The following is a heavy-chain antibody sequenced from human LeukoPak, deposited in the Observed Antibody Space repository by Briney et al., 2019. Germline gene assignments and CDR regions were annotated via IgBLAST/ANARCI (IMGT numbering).Heavy chain of an antibody. J-gene: IGHJ4*02. D-gene: IGHD2-15*01. V-gene: IGHV3-23*01. CDR1: GFTFSTYV. CDR3: ARGAGYGTYDY. CDR2: ISDGGGST. Sequence: PGGSLRLSCAASGFTFSTYVMSWVRQAPGKGLELVSDISDGGGSTSYADSVKGRLTISRDNSKNTLSLQMNSLRVEDTAVYYCARGAGYGTYDYWGQGTLVTVSS.